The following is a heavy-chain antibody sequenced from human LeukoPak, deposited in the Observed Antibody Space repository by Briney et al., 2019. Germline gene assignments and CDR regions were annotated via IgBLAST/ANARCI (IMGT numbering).Heavy chain of an antibody. J-gene: IGHJ4*02. D-gene: IGHD4-17*01. CDR3: AKDRTTVTTSDFDY. CDR1: GFTFDDYA. Sequence: GGSLRLSCAASGFTFDDYAMHWVRQAPGKGLEWDSGISWNSGSIGYADSVKGRFTISRDNAKNSLYLQMNSLRAEDTALYYCAKDRTTVTTSDFDYWGQGTLVTVSS. V-gene: IGHV3-9*01. CDR2: ISWNSGSI.